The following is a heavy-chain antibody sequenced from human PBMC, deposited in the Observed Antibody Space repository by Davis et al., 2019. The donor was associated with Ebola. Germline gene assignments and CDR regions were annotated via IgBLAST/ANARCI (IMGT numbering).Heavy chain of an antibody. D-gene: IGHD2/OR15-2a*01. Sequence: KVSCKGSGYSFTSYWIGWVRQMPGKGLEWMGIIYPGDSDTRYSPSFQGQVTISADKSINTAYLQWSSLKASDIAMYYCARQESLYGSSDYWGQGTLVTVSS. CDR2: IYPGDSDT. J-gene: IGHJ4*02. V-gene: IGHV5-51*01. CDR3: ARQESLYGSSDY. CDR1: GYSFTSYW.